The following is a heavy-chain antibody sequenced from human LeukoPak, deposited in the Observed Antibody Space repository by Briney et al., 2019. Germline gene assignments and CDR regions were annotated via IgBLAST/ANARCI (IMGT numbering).Heavy chain of an antibody. Sequence: PSETLSLTCTVSGRSISSSSYYWGWIRQPPGKGLEWFGSIYYSGSTYYNPSLKSPVTISVDTSKIPVYLKLSSVTAADIVVYYCGNCHLSCVYWGQGTLVTVSS. CDR1: GRSISSSSYY. V-gene: IGHV4-39*01. D-gene: IGHD2-15*01. CDR3: GNCHLSCVY. J-gene: IGHJ4*02. CDR2: IYYSGST.